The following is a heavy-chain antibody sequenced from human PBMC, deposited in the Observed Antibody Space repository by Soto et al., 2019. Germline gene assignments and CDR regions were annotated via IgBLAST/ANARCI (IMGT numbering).Heavy chain of an antibody. Sequence: PSETLSLTCAVYGGSFSGYYWSWIRQPPGKGLEWIGEINHSGSTNYNPSLKSRVTISVDTSKNQFSLKLSSVTAADTAVYYCARRLFRYCSSTSCYTHDAFDIWGQGTMVTVSS. CDR1: GGSFSGYY. D-gene: IGHD2-2*02. CDR2: INHSGST. V-gene: IGHV4-34*01. J-gene: IGHJ3*02. CDR3: ARRLFRYCSSTSCYTHDAFDI.